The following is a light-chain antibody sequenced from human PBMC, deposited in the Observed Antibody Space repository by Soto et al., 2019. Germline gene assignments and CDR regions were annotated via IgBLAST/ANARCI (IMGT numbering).Light chain of an antibody. Sequence: SYELTQPPSLSLAPGKTARITCGGNNIGSKSVHWYQQKPGQAPVLVIYYDSDRPSGIPERFSGSNSGNTATLTISRVEAGDEADYCCQVWDTSSDHVVFGGGTKLTVL. CDR1: NIGSKS. CDR3: QVWDTSSDHVV. V-gene: IGLV3-21*04. J-gene: IGLJ2*01. CDR2: YDS.